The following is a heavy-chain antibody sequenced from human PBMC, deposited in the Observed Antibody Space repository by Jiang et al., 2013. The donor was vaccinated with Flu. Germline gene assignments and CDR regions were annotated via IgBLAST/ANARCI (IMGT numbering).Heavy chain of an antibody. J-gene: IGHJ2*01. CDR3: ARLAPLRGTDFDL. Sequence: GAEVKKPGESLKISCQGSGYDFSNNWIGWVRQMPGRGLECLGIIYPGDSDSRYSPSFQGQVTFSADKTANIVYLQWSSLKASDTAMYYCARLAPLRGTDFDLWGXGTLVTVSS. CDR1: GYDFSNNW. D-gene: IGHD1-1*01. CDR2: IYPGDSDS. V-gene: IGHV5-51*01.